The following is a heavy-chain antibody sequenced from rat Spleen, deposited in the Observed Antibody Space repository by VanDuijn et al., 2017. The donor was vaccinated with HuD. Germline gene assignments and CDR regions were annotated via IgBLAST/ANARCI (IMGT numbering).Heavy chain of an antibody. Sequence: EVQLVESGGGLVQPGRSMKVSCVASGFTFNNYWMTWIRQAPGKGLEWVASITNASGRTYYPDSVKGRFTISRDTAQNTLYLQMNSLRSEDTATYYCARPTTGIPFNYWGQEVMVTVSS. CDR3: ARPTTGIPFNY. CDR1: GFTFNNYW. D-gene: IGHD1-9*01. J-gene: IGHJ2*01. V-gene: IGHV5-31*01. CDR2: ITNASGRT.